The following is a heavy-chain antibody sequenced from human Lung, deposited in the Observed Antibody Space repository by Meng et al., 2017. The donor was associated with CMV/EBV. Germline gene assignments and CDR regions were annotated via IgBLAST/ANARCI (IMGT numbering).Heavy chain of an antibody. CDR2: FYRGDFGT. Sequence: GGSLRLXXAASGFTFSSYAMSWVRQAPGKGLEWVSVFYRGDFGTNYVDSVKGRFTISKDYSSNTLYLQMNSLRVEDTAVYYCVKDDTSGWGDYWGQGTRVTVSS. CDR1: GFTFSSYA. D-gene: IGHD2-2*01. J-gene: IGHJ4*02. V-gene: IGHV3-23*03. CDR3: VKDDTSGWGDY.